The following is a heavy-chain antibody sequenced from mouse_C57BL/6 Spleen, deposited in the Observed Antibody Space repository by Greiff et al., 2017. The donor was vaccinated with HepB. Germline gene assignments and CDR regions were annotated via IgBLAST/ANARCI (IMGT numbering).Heavy chain of an antibody. D-gene: IGHD1-1*01. J-gene: IGHJ3*01. Sequence: EVQVVESGGGLVKPGGSLKLSCAASGFTFSSYAMSWVRQTPEKRLEWVATISDGGSYTYYPDNVKGRFTISRDNAKNNLYLQMSHLKSEDTAMYYCARDLLLGGFAYWGQGTLVTVSA. CDR3: ARDLLLGGFAY. CDR1: GFTFSSYA. V-gene: IGHV5-4*01. CDR2: ISDGGSYT.